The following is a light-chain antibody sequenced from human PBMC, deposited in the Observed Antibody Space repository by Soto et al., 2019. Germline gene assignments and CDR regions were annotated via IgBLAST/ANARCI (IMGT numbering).Light chain of an antibody. V-gene: IGLV2-14*01. Sequence: QSALTQPASVSGSPGQSITLSCTGTNSGIGVYNYVSWYQQHPGKAPKLIIFEVTSRPSGVSDRFSASKSGNTASLTISGLQAEDEADYYCSSYTSSSTLGVFGGGTKLTVL. J-gene: IGLJ2*01. CDR1: NSGIGVYNY. CDR2: EVT. CDR3: SSYTSSSTLGV.